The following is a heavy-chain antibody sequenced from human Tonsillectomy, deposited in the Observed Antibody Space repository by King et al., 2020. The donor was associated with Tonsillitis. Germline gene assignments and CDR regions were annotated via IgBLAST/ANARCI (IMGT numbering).Heavy chain of an antibody. D-gene: IGHD2-15*01. CDR1: GYSFTHYW. CDR3: ARPGGYCSGGSCHLEAPIDY. V-gene: IGHV5-51*03. J-gene: IGHJ4*02. CDR2: IYPGDSDT. Sequence: QLVQSGAEVRKPGDSLKISCKGSGYSFTHYWIAWLRQKPGKGLEWMGIIYPGDSDTRYSPSFQGQVTMSADKSIGTAYLQWNGLKASDTAMYYCARPGGYCSGGSCHLEAPIDYWGQGTLVTVSS.